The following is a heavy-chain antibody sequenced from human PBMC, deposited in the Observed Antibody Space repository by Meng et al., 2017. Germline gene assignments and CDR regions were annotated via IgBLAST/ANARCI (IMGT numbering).Heavy chain of an antibody. CDR2: ISYDGSNK. CDR3: ARSYYYYDSSGYYYYYYGMDV. CDR1: GFTFSSYA. V-gene: IGHV3-30*04. Sequence: GKSLKISCAASGFTFSSYAMHWVRQAPGKGLEWVAVISYDGSNKYYADSVKGRFTISRDNSKNTLYLQMNSLRAEDTAVYYCARSYYYYDSSGYYYYYYGMDVWGQGTTVTVSS. J-gene: IGHJ6*02. D-gene: IGHD3-22*01.